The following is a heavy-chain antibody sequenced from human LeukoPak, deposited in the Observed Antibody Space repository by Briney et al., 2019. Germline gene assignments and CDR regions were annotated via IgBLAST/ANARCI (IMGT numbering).Heavy chain of an antibody. CDR3: ATDQPTGLVSGPMDV. V-gene: IGHV1-24*01. J-gene: IGHJ6*02. Sequence: ASVKVSCKVSVYTLTELSMHWVRQAPGKGLEWMGGFDPEDGETIYAQKFQGRVTMTEDTSTDTAYMELSSLRSEDTAVYYCATDQPTGLVSGPMDVWGQGTTVTVSS. CDR2: FDPEDGET. D-gene: IGHD3/OR15-3a*01. CDR1: VYTLTELS.